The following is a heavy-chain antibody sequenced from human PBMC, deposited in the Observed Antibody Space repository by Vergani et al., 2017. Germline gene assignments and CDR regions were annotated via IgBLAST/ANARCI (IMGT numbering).Heavy chain of an antibody. V-gene: IGHV3-74*01. J-gene: IGHJ6*02. CDR2: INSDGSST. CDR1: GFTFSSYW. CDR3: ARGRDSSSPYYYYGMDV. D-gene: IGHD6-6*01. Sequence: EVQLVESGGGLVQPGGSLRLSCAASGFTFSSYWMHWVRQAPGKGLVWVSRINSDGSSTSYADSVKGRFTISRDNAKNTLYLQMNSLRAEDTAVYYCARGRDSSSPYYYYGMDVWGQGTTVTVSS.